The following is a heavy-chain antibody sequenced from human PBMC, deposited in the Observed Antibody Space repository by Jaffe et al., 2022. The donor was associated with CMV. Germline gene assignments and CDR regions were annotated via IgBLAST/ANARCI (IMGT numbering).Heavy chain of an antibody. CDR2: INQDGNVE. D-gene: IGHD2-2*02. J-gene: IGHJ6*02. Sequence: EVKLVESGGGLVQPGGSLRLSCVASGFTFSSHWMSWVRQAPGKGLEWVANINQDGNVETHVDSVKGRFIISRDNAKNSLYLQLTSLRAEDTAVYYCSRAGAYCSSTGCYTAAAYFYGMDVWGRGTTVTVSS. CDR3: SRAGAYCSSTGCYTAAAYFYGMDV. CDR1: GFTFSSHW. V-gene: IGHV3-7*01.